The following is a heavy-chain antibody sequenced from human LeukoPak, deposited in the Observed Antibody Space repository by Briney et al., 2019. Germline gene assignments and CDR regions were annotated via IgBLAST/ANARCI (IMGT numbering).Heavy chain of an antibody. CDR2: IRSKAYGGTT. CDR3: IRAGYGDYPFDY. Sequence: HPGGSLRLSCTASGFTFGDYAMSWVRQAPGKGLEWVGFIRSKAYGGTTEYAASVKGRFTISRDDSKSIAYLQMNSLKTEDTAVYYCIRAGYGDYPFDYSGQGTLVTVSS. D-gene: IGHD4-17*01. CDR1: GFTFGDYA. J-gene: IGHJ4*02. V-gene: IGHV3-49*04.